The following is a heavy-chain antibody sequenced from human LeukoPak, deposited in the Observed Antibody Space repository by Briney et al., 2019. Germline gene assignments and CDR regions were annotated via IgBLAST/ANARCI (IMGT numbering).Heavy chain of an antibody. D-gene: IGHD6-19*01. CDR3: ARDRIAVATYYYYGMDV. Sequence: GGSLRLSCAASGFTFSDYYMSWIRQAPVKGLEWVSYISSSGSTIYYADSVKGRFTISRDNAKNSLYLQMNSLRAEDTAVYYCARDRIAVATYYYYGMDVWGQGTTVTVSS. CDR2: ISSSGSTI. V-gene: IGHV3-11*01. J-gene: IGHJ6*02. CDR1: GFTFSDYY.